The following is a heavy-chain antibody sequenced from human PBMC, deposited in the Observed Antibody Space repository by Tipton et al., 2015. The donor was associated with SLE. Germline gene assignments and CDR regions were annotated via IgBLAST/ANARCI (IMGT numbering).Heavy chain of an antibody. CDR2: IYTSGST. V-gene: IGHV4-30-4*01. CDR3: ARGGSVLGSGSYFDY. Sequence: TLSLTCTVSGGSISSGDYYWSWIRQPPGKGLEWIGYIYTSGSTNYNPSLKSRVTISVDTSKNQFSLKLSSVTAADTAVYYCARGGSVLGSGSYFDYWGQGTLVTVSS. CDR1: GGSISSGDYY. D-gene: IGHD1-26*01. J-gene: IGHJ4*02.